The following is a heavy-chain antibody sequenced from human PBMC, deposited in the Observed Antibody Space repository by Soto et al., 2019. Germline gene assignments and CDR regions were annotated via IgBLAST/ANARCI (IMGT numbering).Heavy chain of an antibody. J-gene: IGHJ3*02. CDR1: GYTFTSYY. Sequence: ASVKVSCKASGYTFTSYYMHWVRQAPGQGLEWMGIINPSGGSTSYAQKFQGRVTMTRDTSTSTVYMELSSLRSEDTAVYYCARDLSDYDFWSGYSGENSGAFDIWGQGTMVTVSS. CDR3: ARDLSDYDFWSGYSGENSGAFDI. CDR2: INPSGGST. V-gene: IGHV1-46*03. D-gene: IGHD3-3*01.